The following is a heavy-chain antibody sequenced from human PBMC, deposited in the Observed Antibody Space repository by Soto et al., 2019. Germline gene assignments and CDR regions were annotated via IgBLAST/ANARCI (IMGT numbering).Heavy chain of an antibody. Sequence: EVQLVESGGGMVQPGGSLRVSCAASGFTLSSYSMHWVRQAPGKGLEWVSYISGSGGTIYYADSVKGRFTISRDNAKNSLSVQINGLREEDTGVYFCARETGLGSSGWCYYFDIWGQGPRVTVSS. J-gene: IGHJ4*02. CDR3: ARETGLGSSGWCYYFDI. CDR1: GFTLSSYS. V-gene: IGHV3-48*02. D-gene: IGHD6-19*01. CDR2: ISGSGGTI.